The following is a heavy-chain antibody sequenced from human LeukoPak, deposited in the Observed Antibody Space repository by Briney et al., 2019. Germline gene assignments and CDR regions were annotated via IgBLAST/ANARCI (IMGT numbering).Heavy chain of an antibody. J-gene: IGHJ4*02. CDR1: GFSFSTFA. CDR3: ARDPIAAEPDYFDY. D-gene: IGHD1-14*01. CDR2: IFDENKK. Sequence: GGSLRLSCIASGFSFSTFAMHWARQAPGKGPEWVAVIFDENKKLHADSVNGRFTLYRDNSKNTLYLQTNSLTTEDTAVYYCARDPIAAEPDYFDYWGQGSLVTVSS. V-gene: IGHV3-30*01.